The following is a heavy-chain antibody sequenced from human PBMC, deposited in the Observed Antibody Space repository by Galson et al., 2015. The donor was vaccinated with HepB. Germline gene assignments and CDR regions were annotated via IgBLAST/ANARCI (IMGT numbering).Heavy chain of an antibody. CDR3: ARDSWRSYNYYYDYGMDV. V-gene: IGHV3-23*01. CDR2: VSVNGGST. J-gene: IGHJ6*01. D-gene: IGHD3-16*01. Sequence: SLRLSCAASRFALSNYGMTWVRQAPGKGLEWVSGVSVNGGSTYYADSVKGRFTISRDNPRNTLYLQMNSLRAEDTAVYYCARDSWRSYNYYYDYGMDVWGQGTTVTVSS. CDR1: RFALSNYG.